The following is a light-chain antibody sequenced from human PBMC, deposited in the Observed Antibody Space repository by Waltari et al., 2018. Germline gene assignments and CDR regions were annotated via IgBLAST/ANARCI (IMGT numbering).Light chain of an antibody. CDR2: GAS. J-gene: IGKJ1*01. Sequence: EILLTQSPGTLSLSPGESATLACRTSQSVTRALAWYQQKPGQAPRLLIYGASNRATGIPDRFSGSGSGTDFSLTSSSLEPEDFAVYYCQHYLRLPVTFGQGTKVEVK. V-gene: IGKV3-20*01. CDR3: QHYLRLPVT. CDR1: QSVTRA.